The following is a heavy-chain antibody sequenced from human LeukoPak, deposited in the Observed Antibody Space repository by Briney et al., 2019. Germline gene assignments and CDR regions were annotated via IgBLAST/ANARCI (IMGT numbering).Heavy chain of an antibody. D-gene: IGHD6-19*01. CDR3: ARDGTGWYPGDY. Sequence: QSWGSLRLSCAASGFTFSGYGMHWVRQAPGKGLEWVALISTDGSTKYHADSVKGRFTISRDNPKYTLYLQMNSLRAEDTALYYCARDGTGWYPGDYWGQGTLVTVSS. J-gene: IGHJ4*02. V-gene: IGHV3-33*01. CDR2: ISTDGSTK. CDR1: GFTFSGYG.